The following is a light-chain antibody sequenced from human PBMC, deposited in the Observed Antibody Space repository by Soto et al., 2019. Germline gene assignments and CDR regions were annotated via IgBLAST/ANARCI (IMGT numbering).Light chain of an antibody. CDR3: SSYTSSSTPCV. V-gene: IGLV2-14*01. J-gene: IGLJ1*01. CDR1: SSDVGGYNY. CDR2: EVS. Sequence: QSVLTQPASVSGSPGQSITISCTGTSSDVGGYNYVSWYQQHPGKAPKLMIYEVSNRPSGVSNRFSGSKSGNTASLTISGLQAEDEADYYCSSYTSSSTPCVFGNGTKVTVL.